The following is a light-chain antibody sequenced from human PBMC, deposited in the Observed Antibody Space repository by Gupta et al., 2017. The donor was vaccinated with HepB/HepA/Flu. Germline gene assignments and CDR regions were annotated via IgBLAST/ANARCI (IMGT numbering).Light chain of an antibody. CDR3: QQYGSAPPAT. CDR1: QSVSSSY. CDR2: GAS. V-gene: IGKV3-20*01. Sequence: IVLTQSPGTLSLSPGERATLSCRASQSVSSSYLAWYQQKPGQAPRLLIYGASSRATGIPDSFSGSGSGTDFTLTISRLEPEDFAVYYCQQYGSAPPATFGQGTKLEIK. J-gene: IGKJ2*01.